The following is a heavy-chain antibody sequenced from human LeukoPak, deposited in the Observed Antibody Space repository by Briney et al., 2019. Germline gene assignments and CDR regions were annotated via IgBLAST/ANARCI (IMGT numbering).Heavy chain of an antibody. CDR1: GGSISSYY. J-gene: IGHJ6*02. D-gene: IGHD5-18*01. CDR2: IYTSGST. CDR3: ARDRAAMVPRGYYYYGMDV. V-gene: IGHV4-4*07. Sequence: SETLSLTCTVSGGSISSYYWSWIRQPAGKGLEWIGRIYTSGSTNYNPSLKSRVTMSVDTSKNQFSLKLSSVTAADTAVYYCARDRAAMVPRGYYYYGMDVWGQGTTVTVSS.